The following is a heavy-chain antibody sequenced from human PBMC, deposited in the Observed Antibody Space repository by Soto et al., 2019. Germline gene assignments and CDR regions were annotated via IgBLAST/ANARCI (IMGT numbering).Heavy chain of an antibody. CDR1: GVSISGYC. D-gene: IGHD4-4*01. V-gene: IGHV4-59*01. J-gene: IGHJ4*02. Sequence: SENLSITCTVSGVSISGYCWSWIRQPPGRGLEWIGYIYSSEKTRYNPALKSRVTISVDTSKSQFSLKLSSVTAAAPAVYYWERTHYSNYTFHYWGQGTLVTVSS. CDR2: IYSSEKT. CDR3: ERTHYSNYTFHY.